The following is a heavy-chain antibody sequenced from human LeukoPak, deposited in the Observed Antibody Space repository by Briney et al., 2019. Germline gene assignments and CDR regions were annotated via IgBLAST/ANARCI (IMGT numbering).Heavy chain of an antibody. J-gene: IGHJ4*02. V-gene: IGHV3-48*04. D-gene: IGHD6-19*01. CDR2: ISSSSSTI. CDR1: GFTFSSYS. CDR3: AKAVAGTGPSGFDY. Sequence: GGSLRLSCAASGFTFSSYSMNWVRQAPGKGLEWVSYISSSSSTIYCADSVKGRFTISRDNAKNSLYLQMNSLRAEDMALYYCAKAVAGTGPSGFDYWGQGTLVTVSS.